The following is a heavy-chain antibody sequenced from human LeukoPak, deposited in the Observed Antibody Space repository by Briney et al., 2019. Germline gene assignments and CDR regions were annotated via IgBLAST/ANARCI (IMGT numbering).Heavy chain of an antibody. D-gene: IGHD2-2*02. Sequence: GGSLRLSCAASGFTFSSYSMNWVRQAPGKGLEWVSYISSSSSTIYYADSVKGRFTISRDNAKNSLYLQMNSLRAEDTAVYYCARDYCSSTSCYRPQGDYYMDVWGKGATVTVSS. CDR3: ARDYCSSTSCYRPQGDYYMDV. CDR2: ISSSSSTI. V-gene: IGHV3-48*04. J-gene: IGHJ6*03. CDR1: GFTFSSYS.